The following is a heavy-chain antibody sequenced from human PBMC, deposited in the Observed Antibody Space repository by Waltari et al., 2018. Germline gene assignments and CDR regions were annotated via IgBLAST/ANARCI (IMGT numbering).Heavy chain of an antibody. CDR3: ARGGFRDHPGYFDY. J-gene: IGHJ4*02. CDR2: IYSGGST. V-gene: IGHV3-53*02. Sequence: EVQLVETGGGLFQPGGSLRLHCEASEFTVSSRYRRWVSRAPGKGLEWVSVIYSGGSTYYADSVKGRFTISRDNSKNTLYLQMNSLRAEDTAVYYCARGGFRDHPGYFDYWGQGTLVTVSS. D-gene: IGHD3-10*01. CDR1: EFTVSSRY.